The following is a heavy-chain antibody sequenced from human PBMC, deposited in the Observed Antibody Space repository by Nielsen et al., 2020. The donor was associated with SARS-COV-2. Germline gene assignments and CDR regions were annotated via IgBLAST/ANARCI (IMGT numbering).Heavy chain of an antibody. V-gene: IGHV3-30*18. CDR3: AKDRIAAADNYYYYGMDV. CDR2: ISYDGSNK. Sequence: GGSLRLSCAASGFTFSSYGMHWVRQAPGKGLEWVAVISYDGSNKYYADSVKGRFTISRDNSKNTLYLQMNSLRAEDTAVYYCAKDRIAAADNYYYYGMDVWGQGTTVTVSS. J-gene: IGHJ6*02. CDR1: GFTFSSYG. D-gene: IGHD6-13*01.